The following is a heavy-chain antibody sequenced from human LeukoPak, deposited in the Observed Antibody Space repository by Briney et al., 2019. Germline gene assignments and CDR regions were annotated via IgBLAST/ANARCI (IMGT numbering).Heavy chain of an antibody. D-gene: IGHD6-19*01. Sequence: SETLSLTCAVYGGSFSGYYWSWIRQPSGKGLEWIGEINHSGSTNYNPSLKSRVTISVDTSKNQFSLKLSSVTAADTAVYYCARTPGYSSGWYRAAPFDYWGQGTLVTVSS. CDR3: ARTPGYSSGWYRAAPFDY. J-gene: IGHJ4*02. CDR1: GGSFSGYY. V-gene: IGHV4-34*01. CDR2: INHSGST.